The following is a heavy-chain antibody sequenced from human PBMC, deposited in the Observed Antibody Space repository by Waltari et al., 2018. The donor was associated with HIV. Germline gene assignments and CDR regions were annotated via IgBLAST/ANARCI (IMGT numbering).Heavy chain of an antibody. V-gene: IGHV1-18*01. CDR2: ISGYNGDT. Sequence: QVHLVQSGAELRKPGASVTVPCKASGYNFTNYGNTWVRQAPGQGLEWMGWISGYNGDTKYAQKVRGRVTMTTDTSTSTAYLEMGSLRFDDTAVYYCARDHYYGSSGYYSDYWGQGTLVTVSS. CDR1: GYNFTNYG. CDR3: ARDHYYGSSGYYSDY. D-gene: IGHD3-22*01. J-gene: IGHJ4*02.